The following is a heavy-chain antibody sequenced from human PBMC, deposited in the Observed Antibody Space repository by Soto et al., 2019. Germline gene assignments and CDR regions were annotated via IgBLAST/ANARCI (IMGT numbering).Heavy chain of an antibody. J-gene: IGHJ4*02. D-gene: IGHD3-22*01. V-gene: IGHV3-30*18. CDR1: GFTFSSYG. CDR2: ISYDGSNK. Sequence: QVQLVESGGGVVQPGRSLRLSCAASGFTFSSYGMHWVRQAPGKGLEWVAVISYDGSNKYYADSVKGRFTISRDNSKNTLYLQMNSLRAEDTAVYYCAKDLGRYYDSSGPIFDYWGQGTLVTVSS. CDR3: AKDLGRYYDSSGPIFDY.